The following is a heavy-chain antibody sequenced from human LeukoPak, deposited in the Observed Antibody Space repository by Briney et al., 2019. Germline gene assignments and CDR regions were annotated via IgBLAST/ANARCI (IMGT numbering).Heavy chain of an antibody. CDR2: INQDGSEK. D-gene: IGHD2-15*01. V-gene: IGHV3-7*05. J-gene: IGHJ3*02. Sequence: PGGSLRLSRAASGFTFSNYWMSWVRQAPGKGLEWVAHINQDGSEKYYVDSVKGRFTISRDNAKNSLYLQMNSLRAEDTAVYYCARDGGGDIVVAFAFDIWGQGTMVTVSS. CDR1: GFTFSNYW. CDR3: ARDGGGDIVVAFAFDI.